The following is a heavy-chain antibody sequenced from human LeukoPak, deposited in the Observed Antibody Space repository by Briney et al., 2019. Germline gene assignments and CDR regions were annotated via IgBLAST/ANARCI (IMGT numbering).Heavy chain of an antibody. CDR3: ARDAHCSSTSCPDYYYYYYMDA. CDR2: INPNSGGT. D-gene: IGHD2-2*01. V-gene: IGHV1-2*02. Sequence: ASVKVSCKASGYTFTGYYMHWVRQAPGQGLEWMGWINPNSGGTNYAQKFQGRVTMTRDTSISTAYMELSRLRSDDTAVYYCARDAHCSSTSCPDYYYYYYMDAWGKGTTVTVSS. CDR1: GYTFTGYY. J-gene: IGHJ6*03.